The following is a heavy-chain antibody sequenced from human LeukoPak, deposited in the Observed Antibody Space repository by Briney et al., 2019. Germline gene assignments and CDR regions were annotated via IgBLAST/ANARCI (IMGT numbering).Heavy chain of an antibody. Sequence: PSETLSLTCAVYGGSFSGYYWSWIRQPPGKGLERIGEINHSGSTNYNPSLKSRVTISVDTSKNQFSLKLSSVTAADTAVYYCARGRRCSSTSCYTSYYYYYMDVWGKGTTVTVSS. D-gene: IGHD2-2*02. CDR3: ARGRRCSSTSCYTSYYYYYMDV. CDR1: GGSFSGYY. CDR2: INHSGST. V-gene: IGHV4-34*01. J-gene: IGHJ6*03.